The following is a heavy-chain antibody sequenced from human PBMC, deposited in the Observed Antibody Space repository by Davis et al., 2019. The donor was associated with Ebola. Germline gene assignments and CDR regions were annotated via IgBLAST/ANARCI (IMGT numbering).Heavy chain of an antibody. J-gene: IGHJ1*01. Sequence: GESLKISCADSVITFSSYAMTWVRQAPGKGLEWVSAISGSGGTTYYAGSVKGRFTVSRDNSKKTMYLQMNSLRAEDTAVYYCAKDSLDSSGYPSPYFQHWGQGTLVTVSS. CDR1: VITFSSYA. CDR2: ISGSGGTT. V-gene: IGHV3-23*01. CDR3: AKDSLDSSGYPSPYFQH. D-gene: IGHD3-22*01.